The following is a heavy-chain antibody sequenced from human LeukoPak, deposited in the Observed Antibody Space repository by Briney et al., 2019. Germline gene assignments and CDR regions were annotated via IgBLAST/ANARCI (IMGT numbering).Heavy chain of an antibody. Sequence: SETLSLTCTVPVGSLIRDCSTSIWQPPVKRLDWIGYIYYSGSTNYNPSLKCRVPISVDTSNIQFTLKLSSVTAADAAVYSCARLLTYLGYWGPGTLVTVSS. J-gene: IGHJ4*02. CDR2: IYYSGST. CDR1: VGSLIRDC. CDR3: ARLLTYLGY. V-gene: IGHV4-59*01.